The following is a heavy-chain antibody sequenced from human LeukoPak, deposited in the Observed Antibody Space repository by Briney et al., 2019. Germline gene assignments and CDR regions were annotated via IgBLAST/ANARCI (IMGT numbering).Heavy chain of an antibody. D-gene: IGHD5-18*01. CDR1: GFSFSIYW. J-gene: IGHJ4*02. Sequence: PGGSLTLSCAASGFSFSIYWMRWARQAPVKGLVWVSSFSGSGRSTYYADSVKGRFTISRDKSKNTLYLQMNSLRAEDTAVYYCAKVERYSYGSSEDYWGQGTLVTVSS. CDR2: FSGSGRST. V-gene: IGHV3-23*01. CDR3: AKVERYSYGSSEDY.